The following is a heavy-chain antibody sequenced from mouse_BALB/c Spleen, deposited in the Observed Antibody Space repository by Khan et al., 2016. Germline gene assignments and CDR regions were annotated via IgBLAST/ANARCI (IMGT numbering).Heavy chain of an antibody. CDR2: INTNTEES. Sequence: QIQLVQSGPELRKPGETVKISCKASGYTFRNYGINWVTQAPGKGLKWMGWINTNTEESTFAEEFKGRFAFSFETSASTAYLQINNLKDEDTATYFCAIYGSSGYFDSWRRGTTLTVSS. CDR3: AIYGSSGYFDS. CDR1: GYTFRNYG. V-gene: IGHV9-3*02. J-gene: IGHJ2*01. D-gene: IGHD1-1*01.